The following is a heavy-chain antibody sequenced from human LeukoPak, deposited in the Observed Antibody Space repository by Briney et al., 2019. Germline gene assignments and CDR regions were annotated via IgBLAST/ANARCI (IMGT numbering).Heavy chain of an antibody. V-gene: IGHV5-51*01. CDR3: ARLILMVRSGFDY. Sequence: PGESLQISCQGSGYSFTSYWIGWVRQVPGKGREWMGIIYPGDSDTRYSPSFRGQVTISADKSISTAYLQWSSLKASDTAMYYCARLILMVRSGFDYWGQGTLFTVSS. CDR2: IYPGDSDT. J-gene: IGHJ4*02. D-gene: IGHD3-10*01. CDR1: GYSFTSYW.